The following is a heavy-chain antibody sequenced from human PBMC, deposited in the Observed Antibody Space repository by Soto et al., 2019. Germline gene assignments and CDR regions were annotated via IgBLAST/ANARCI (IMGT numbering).Heavy chain of an antibody. CDR3: AREPPYRSSSSLYYYYYMDV. D-gene: IGHD6-6*01. CDR1: GFTFSSYA. Sequence: GGSLRLSCAASGFTFSSYAMHWVRQAPGKGLEYVSAISSNGGSTYYANSVKGRFTISRDNSKNTLYLQMGSLRAEDMAVYYCAREPPYRSSSSLYYYYYMDVWGKGTTVTVSS. V-gene: IGHV3-64*01. CDR2: ISSNGGST. J-gene: IGHJ6*03.